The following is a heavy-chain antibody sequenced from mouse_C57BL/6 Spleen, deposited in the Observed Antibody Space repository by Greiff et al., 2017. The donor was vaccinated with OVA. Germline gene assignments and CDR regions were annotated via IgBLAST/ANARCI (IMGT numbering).Heavy chain of an antibody. CDR3: TRSSGTGAMDY. V-gene: IGHV1-15*01. Sequence: LVESGAELVRPGASVTLSCKASGYTFTDYEMHWVKQTPVHGLEWIGAIDPETGGTAYNQKFKGKAILTADKSSSTAYMELRSLTSEDSAVYYCTRSSGTGAMDYWGQGTSVTVSS. J-gene: IGHJ4*01. CDR2: IDPETGGT. D-gene: IGHD4-1*01. CDR1: GYTFTDYE.